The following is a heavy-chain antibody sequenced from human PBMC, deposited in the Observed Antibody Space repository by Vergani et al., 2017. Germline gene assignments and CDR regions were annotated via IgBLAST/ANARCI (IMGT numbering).Heavy chain of an antibody. CDR2: ISYDGSNK. D-gene: IGHD1-26*01. CDR3: AKAGSYVPPVDY. CDR1: GFTFSSYA. Sequence: QVQLVESGGGVVQPGRSLRLSCAASGFTFSSYAMHWVRQAPGKGLEWVAVISYDGSNKYYADSVKGRFTISRDNSKNTLYLQMNSLRAEDTAVYYCAKAGSYVPPVDYWGQGTLVTVSS. J-gene: IGHJ4*02. V-gene: IGHV3-30-3*01.